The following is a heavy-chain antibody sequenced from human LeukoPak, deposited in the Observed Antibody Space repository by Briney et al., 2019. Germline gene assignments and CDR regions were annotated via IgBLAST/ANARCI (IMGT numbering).Heavy chain of an antibody. Sequence: GGSLRLSCAASGFTFSSYAMHWVRQAPGKGLEWVAVISYDGSNKYYADSVKGRFTISRDNSKNTLYLQMNSLRAEDTAVYYCARVGDSSSSIIYYFDYWGQGTLVTVSS. D-gene: IGHD6-13*01. J-gene: IGHJ4*02. V-gene: IGHV3-30-3*01. CDR2: ISYDGSNK. CDR3: ARVGDSSSSIIYYFDY. CDR1: GFTFSSYA.